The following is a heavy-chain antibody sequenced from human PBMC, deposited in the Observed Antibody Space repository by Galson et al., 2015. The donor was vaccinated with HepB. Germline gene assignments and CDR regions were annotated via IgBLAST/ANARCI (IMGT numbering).Heavy chain of an antibody. V-gene: IGHV3-21*01. Sequence: SLRLSCAASGFTFSSYSMNWVRQAPGKGLEWVSSISSSSSYIYYADLVKGRFTISRDNAKNSLYLQMNSLRAEDTAVYYCARAAGDYYYMDVWGKGTTVTVSS. CDR3: ARAAGDYYYMDV. CDR1: GFTFSSYS. CDR2: ISSSSSYI. J-gene: IGHJ6*03. D-gene: IGHD7-27*01.